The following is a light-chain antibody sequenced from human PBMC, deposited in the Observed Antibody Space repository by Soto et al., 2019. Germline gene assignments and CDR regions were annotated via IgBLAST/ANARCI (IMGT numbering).Light chain of an antibody. V-gene: IGLV2-14*01. Sequence: QSALTQPASVSGSPGQSITISCTGTSSDVGGYNYVSWYQQHPGKAPKLMIYDVNNRPSGVSNRFSGSTSGNTASLTISGLQAEDEADYYCSSYTGSSTYVVFGGGTQLTVL. CDR2: DVN. CDR3: SSYTGSSTYVV. J-gene: IGLJ2*01. CDR1: SSDVGGYNY.